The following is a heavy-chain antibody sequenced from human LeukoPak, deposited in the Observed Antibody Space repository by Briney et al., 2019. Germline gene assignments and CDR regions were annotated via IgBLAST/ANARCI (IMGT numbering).Heavy chain of an antibody. V-gene: IGHV3-7*01. CDR2: IKDDGSDK. CDR3: VPLNWNPPGDFDR. J-gene: IGHJ4*02. CDR1: GFTFSSHG. Sequence: PGGSLRLSCAASGFTFSSHGMHWVRQAPGKGLEWVANIKDDGSDKYYVDSVKGRFSISKDNAKNSLYLQMNSLRVEDTAVYYCVPLNWNPPGDFDRWGQGTLVTVSS. D-gene: IGHD1-20*01.